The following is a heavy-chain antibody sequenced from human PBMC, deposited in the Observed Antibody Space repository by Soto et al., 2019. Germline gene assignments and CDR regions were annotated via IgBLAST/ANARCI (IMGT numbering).Heavy chain of an antibody. J-gene: IGHJ3*02. Sequence: PSETLSLTCTVSGGSIRSYYWSWIRQPPGKGLEWIGYIHYSGRTNSNPSLKSRVTISVDTTKNPFSLKLSSVTAADTAVYYCARYYCGGDSYGFDIWGQGTMVTVSS. CDR2: IHYSGRT. V-gene: IGHV4-59*01. CDR1: GGSIRSYY. CDR3: ARYYCGGDSYGFDI. D-gene: IGHD2-21*02.